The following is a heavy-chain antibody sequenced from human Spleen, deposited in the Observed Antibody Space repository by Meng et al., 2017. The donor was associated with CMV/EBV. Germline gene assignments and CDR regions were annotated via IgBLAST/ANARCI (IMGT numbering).Heavy chain of an antibody. CDR2: MYYSGST. V-gene: IGHV4-59*11. CDR1: GASISSHY. Sequence: SETLSLTCTVSGASISSHYWSWIRQPPGKGLEWIGYMYYSGSTNYNPSLKSRVTISVDTSENQFSLKLSSVTAADTAVYFCARYPSFYYDSSNDFAFDICGQGTLVTVSS. J-gene: IGHJ3*02. D-gene: IGHD3-22*01. CDR3: ARYPSFYYDSSNDFAFDI.